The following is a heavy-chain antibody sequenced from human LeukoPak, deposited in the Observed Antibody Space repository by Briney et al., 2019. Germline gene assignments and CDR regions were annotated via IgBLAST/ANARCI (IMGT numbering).Heavy chain of an antibody. D-gene: IGHD6-19*01. CDR2: TYYRSKLYN. Sequence: SQTLSLTCALSGDSLSSNSAAWNWLRQSPSRGLEWLGRTYYRSKLYNDYAVSVKSLITINPDTSKNQFSLQLNSVTPEDTAVYYGARERIVAGYYYYGMDVWGQGTTVTVSS. CDR1: GDSLSSNSAA. CDR3: ARERIVAGYYYYGMDV. J-gene: IGHJ6*02. V-gene: IGHV6-1*01.